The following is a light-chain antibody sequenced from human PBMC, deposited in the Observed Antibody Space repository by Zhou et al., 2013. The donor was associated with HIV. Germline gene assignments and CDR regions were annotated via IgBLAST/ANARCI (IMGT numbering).Light chain of an antibody. CDR2: DAS. CDR3: QQRNSWPIT. J-gene: IGKJ5*01. Sequence: EIVMTQSPATLSVSPGERATLSCRASQSVSRNLAWYQQKPGQAPRLLIFDASNRATGIPARFSGSGSGTDFTLTISRLEPEDFAVYYCQQRNSWPITFGQGTRLEIK. V-gene: IGKV3-11*01. CDR1: QSVSRN.